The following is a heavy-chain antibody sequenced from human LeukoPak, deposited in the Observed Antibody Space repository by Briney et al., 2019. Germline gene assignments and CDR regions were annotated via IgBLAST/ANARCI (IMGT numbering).Heavy chain of an antibody. V-gene: IGHV4-39*01. J-gene: IGHJ5*02. Sequence: PSETLSFTGTVSGGSIIGSDYSWGWIRQPPGKGLEWFGSIFYSGITYYNPSLTSRVTMLVDTSKMQFSLQLRSVTAADTAVYFCARTEIMASVGPGFIDWSDPWGQGTLVTVSS. D-gene: IGHD3-10*01. CDR2: IFYSGIT. CDR1: GGSIIGSDYS. CDR3: ARTEIMASVGPGFIDWSDP.